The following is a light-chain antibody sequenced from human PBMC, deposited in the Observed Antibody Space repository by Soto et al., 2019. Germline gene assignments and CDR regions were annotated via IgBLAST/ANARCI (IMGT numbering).Light chain of an antibody. J-gene: IGKJ1*01. CDR3: QQCGHYSRT. CDR2: RTS. V-gene: IGKV1-5*03. Sequence: DIQLTQSPSTLSASVGDRVTITCRASQSVDDWLAWYQQKPGKAPNLLISRTSILKSGVPSRFSGSGSGTEFTLTISSLQPDDFATYYCQQCGHYSRTFGQGTKVEI. CDR1: QSVDDW.